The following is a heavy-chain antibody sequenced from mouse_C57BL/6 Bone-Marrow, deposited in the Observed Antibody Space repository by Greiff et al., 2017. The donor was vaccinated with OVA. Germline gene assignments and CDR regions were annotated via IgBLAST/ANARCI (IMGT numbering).Heavy chain of an antibody. CDR3: AITTVVENYAMDY. D-gene: IGHD1-1*01. CDR2: ISYSGST. CDR1: GYSITSGYD. Sequence: EVKLEESGPGMVKPSQSLSLTCTVTGYSITSGYDWHWIRHFPGNKLEWMGYISYSGSTNYNPSFKSRITITHDTSKNHFFLKLNSVTTEDTATYDCAITTVVENYAMDYWGQGTSVTVSS. J-gene: IGHJ4*01. V-gene: IGHV3-1*01.